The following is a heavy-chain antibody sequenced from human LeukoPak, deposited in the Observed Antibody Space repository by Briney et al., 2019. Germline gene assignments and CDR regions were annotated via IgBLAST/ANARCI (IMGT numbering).Heavy chain of an antibody. J-gene: IGHJ6*03. CDR1: GYTFTSYG. V-gene: IGHV1-18*01. D-gene: IGHD1-14*01. CDR2: ISAYNGNT. Sequence: ASVKVSCKASGYTFTSYGISWVRQAPGQGLEWMGWISAYNGNTNYAQKLQGRVTMTTDTSTSTAYMELRSLRSDDTAVYYCARDFRSVLNPHLVYYMDVWGKGTTVTVSS. CDR3: ARDFRSVLNPHLVYYMDV.